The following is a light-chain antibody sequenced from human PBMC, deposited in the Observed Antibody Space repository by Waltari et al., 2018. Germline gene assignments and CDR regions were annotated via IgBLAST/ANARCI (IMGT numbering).Light chain of an antibody. J-gene: IGLJ3*02. CDR3: AAWDDSLGGRWV. CDR1: ASKLEHNP. Sequence: QSVLTQPPSAPGTPGQRVTMSCSGSASKLEHNPLNWYPQLPGRAPKLVIDGSDQRPSGVPDRFSASKSGTSASLAISGLQSEDEADYYCAAWDDSLGGRWVFGGGTKVTVL. V-gene: IGLV1-44*01. CDR2: GSD.